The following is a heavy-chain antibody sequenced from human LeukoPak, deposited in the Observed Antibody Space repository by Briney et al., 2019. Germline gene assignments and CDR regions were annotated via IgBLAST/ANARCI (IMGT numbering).Heavy chain of an antibody. D-gene: IGHD5-18*01. Sequence: GASVKVSCKASGGTFSNYAISWVRQAPGQGLEWMGGIIPIFGTANYTQNFQGRVTITADESTSTAYMELSSLRSEDTAVYYYAKGYSYGRPSIWGQGTMVTVSS. CDR1: GGTFSNYA. V-gene: IGHV1-69*13. CDR2: IIPIFGTA. CDR3: AKGYSYGRPSI. J-gene: IGHJ3*02.